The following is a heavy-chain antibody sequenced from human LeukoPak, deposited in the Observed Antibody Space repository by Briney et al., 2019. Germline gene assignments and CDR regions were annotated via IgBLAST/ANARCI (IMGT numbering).Heavy chain of an antibody. CDR2: ISWNSGSI. D-gene: IGHD5-18*01. V-gene: IGHV3-9*01. CDR1: GFTFDDYA. J-gene: IGHJ3*02. Sequence: GRSLRLSCAASGFTFDDYAMHWVRQAPGKGLEWVSGISWNSGSIGYADSVKGRFTISRDNAKNSLYLQMNSLRAEDTALYYCAKDSRYRYHDAFGIWGQGTMVTVSS. CDR3: AKDSRYRYHDAFGI.